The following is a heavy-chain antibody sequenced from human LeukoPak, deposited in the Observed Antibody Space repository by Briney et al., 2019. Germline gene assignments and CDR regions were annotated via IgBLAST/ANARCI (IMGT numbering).Heavy chain of an antibody. Sequence: GGSLRLSCAASGFTFSNAWMSWVRQAPGKGLEWVGRLKSKTDGGTTDYAAPVKGRFTISRDDSKNSLYLQMNSLKSEDTAVYCYTTDQCVSFEYWGQGTLVTVSS. J-gene: IGHJ4*02. CDR3: TTDQCVSFEY. CDR2: LKSKTDGGTT. V-gene: IGHV3-15*01. CDR1: GFTFSNAW. D-gene: IGHD5/OR15-5a*01.